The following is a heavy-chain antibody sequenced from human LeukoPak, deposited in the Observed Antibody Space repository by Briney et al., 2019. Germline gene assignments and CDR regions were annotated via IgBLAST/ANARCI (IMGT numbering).Heavy chain of an antibody. J-gene: IGHJ3*02. Sequence: PSETLSLTCAVYGGSFSGYYWSWIRQPPGKGLEWIGEINHSGSTNYNPSLKSRVTISVDTSKNQFSLKLSSVTAADTAVYYCARTIEMATLWGAFDIWGQGTMVTVSS. V-gene: IGHV4-34*01. CDR2: INHSGST. CDR3: ARTIEMATLWGAFDI. CDR1: GGSFSGYY. D-gene: IGHD5-24*01.